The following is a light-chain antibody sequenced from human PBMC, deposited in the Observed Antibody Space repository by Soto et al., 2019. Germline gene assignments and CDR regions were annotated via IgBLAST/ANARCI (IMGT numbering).Light chain of an antibody. V-gene: IGKV3-15*01. CDR2: GVS. CDR1: QTISSG. Sequence: EILMTLSPATLSGSVGDRVTLSCRASQTISSGVAWYQQKPGQAPRLLIYGVSTIATGIPARFSGSESGTEFTLTISSLQSDDFATYYCQHYNSYSEAFGHGTKVDIK. CDR3: QHYNSYSEA. J-gene: IGKJ1*01.